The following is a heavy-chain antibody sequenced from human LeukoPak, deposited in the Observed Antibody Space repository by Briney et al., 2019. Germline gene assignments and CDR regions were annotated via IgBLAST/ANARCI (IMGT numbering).Heavy chain of an antibody. V-gene: IGHV3-23*01. D-gene: IGHD3-9*01. CDR3: AKGRHLTGYYRVYDY. CDR2: ISGSGGST. J-gene: IGHJ4*02. Sequence: GGSLRLSCAASGFTFSSYGMSWVRKAPGKGLEWVSAISGSGGSTYYADSVKGRFTISRDNSKNTLYLQMNSLRAEDTAVYYCAKGRHLTGYYRVYDYWGQGTLVTVSS. CDR1: GFTFSSYG.